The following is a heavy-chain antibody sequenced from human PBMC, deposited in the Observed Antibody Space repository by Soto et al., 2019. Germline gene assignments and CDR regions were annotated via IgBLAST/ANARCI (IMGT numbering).Heavy chain of an antibody. D-gene: IGHD2-15*01. Sequence: ASVKVSCKASGGAFSNFVISWVRQAPGQRLEWVGGIIPMLDIVHYAQRFQGRVAITADESTSTAYMELSSLSSEDTAVYYCAIEGGQGWFDPWGQGSLVTVSS. CDR1: GGAFSNFV. CDR3: AIEGGQGWFDP. J-gene: IGHJ5*02. CDR2: IIPMLDIV. V-gene: IGHV1-69*13.